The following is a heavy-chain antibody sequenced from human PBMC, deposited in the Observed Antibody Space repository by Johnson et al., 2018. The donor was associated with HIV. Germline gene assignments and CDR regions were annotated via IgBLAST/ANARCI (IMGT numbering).Heavy chain of an antibody. CDR1: GFTVSSNY. CDR3: AKGAYYYDSSGYHYDVPRGAFDI. V-gene: IGHV3-66*01. J-gene: IGHJ3*02. D-gene: IGHD3-22*01. Sequence: VQLVESGGGVVQPGGSLRLSCAASGFTVSSNYMSWVRQAPGKGLEWVSVIYSGGSTYYADSVKGRFTISSDNSKNTVYLQMKSLRAEDTAVYYCAKGAYYYDSSGYHYDVPRGAFDIWGQGTMVTVSS. CDR2: IYSGGST.